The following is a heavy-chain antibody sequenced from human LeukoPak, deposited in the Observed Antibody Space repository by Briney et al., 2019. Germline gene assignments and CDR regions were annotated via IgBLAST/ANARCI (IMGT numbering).Heavy chain of an antibody. J-gene: IGHJ4*02. Sequence: ASVKVSCKASGYTFTGYYMHWVRQAPGQGLEWMGWINPNSGGTSYAQKFQGRVTMNRDTSISTAYMELSRLRSDDTAVYYCARTPLTTVVTLNFDYWGQGTPVTVSS. D-gene: IGHD4-23*01. V-gene: IGHV1-2*02. CDR1: GYTFTGYY. CDR3: ARTPLTTVVTLNFDY. CDR2: INPNSGGT.